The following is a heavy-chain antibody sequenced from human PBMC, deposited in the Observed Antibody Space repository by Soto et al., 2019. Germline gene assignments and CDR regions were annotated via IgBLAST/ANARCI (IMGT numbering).Heavy chain of an antibody. V-gene: IGHV4-59*08. Sequence: SETLSLTCTVSGGSIISYYWSWIRQPPGKGLEWIAYIYSTGSTNYNPSLRSRVTISVDTSKNQFSLNLSSVTAADTAVYYCARIRFLEWFPNENWFDPWGQGTLVTVSS. J-gene: IGHJ5*02. CDR1: GGSIISYY. D-gene: IGHD3-3*01. CDR2: IYSTGST. CDR3: ARIRFLEWFPNENWFDP.